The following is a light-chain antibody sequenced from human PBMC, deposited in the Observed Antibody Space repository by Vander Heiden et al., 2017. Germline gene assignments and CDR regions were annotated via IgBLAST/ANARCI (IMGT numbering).Light chain of an antibody. CDR2: DVS. Sequence: QPALTQPASLSGSPGQSVTISCTGTSGDIVGCNRVSWYQQHPGQAPKLIVYDVSNRPSGVSDRFSGSKSGNTASLTITGLQAEDEADYYCCLCESSSTYAVFGGGTKLTVL. J-gene: IGLJ2*01. V-gene: IGLV2-23*02. CDR3: CLCESSSTYAV. CDR1: SGDIVGCNR.